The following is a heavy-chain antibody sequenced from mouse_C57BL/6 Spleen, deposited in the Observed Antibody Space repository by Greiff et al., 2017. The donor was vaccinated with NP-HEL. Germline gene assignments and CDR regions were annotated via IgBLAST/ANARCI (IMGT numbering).Heavy chain of an antibody. Sequence: QVQLQQPGAELVKPGASVKLSCKASGYTFTSYWMQWVKQRPGQGLEWIGEIDPSDSYTNYNQKFKGKATLTVDTSSSTAYMQLSSLTSEDSAVYYCARPFYYSNSAWFAYWGQGTLVTVSA. J-gene: IGHJ3*01. CDR1: GYTFTSYW. CDR3: ARPFYYSNSAWFAY. V-gene: IGHV1-50*01. D-gene: IGHD2-5*01. CDR2: IDPSDSYT.